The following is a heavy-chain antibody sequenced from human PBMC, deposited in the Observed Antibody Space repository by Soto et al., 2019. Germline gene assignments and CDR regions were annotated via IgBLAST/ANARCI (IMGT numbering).Heavy chain of an antibody. J-gene: IGHJ4*02. CDR2: IDNDGSGT. D-gene: IGHD6-19*01. V-gene: IGHV3-74*01. CDR1: GFTLSNYW. CDR3: SIDVQLSGWLSAQTFDY. Sequence: GGSLRLSCPASGFTLSNYWMHWVRQVPGKGLLWVSRIDNDGSGTSYADSVKGRFTISRDNAKNTLYLEMNSLRAEDTAVYYCSIDVQLSGWLSAQTFDYGGQGTQVTVAS.